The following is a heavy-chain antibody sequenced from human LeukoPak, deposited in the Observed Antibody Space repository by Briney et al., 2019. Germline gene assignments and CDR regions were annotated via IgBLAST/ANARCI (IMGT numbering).Heavy chain of an antibody. V-gene: IGHV1-2*02. D-gene: IGHD3-10*01. CDR2: INPNSGGT. CDR3: AREWGYYYGSGSPLRYYYMDV. J-gene: IGHJ6*03. CDR1: GYTLTGYY. Sequence: ASVKVSCKASGYTLTGYYMHWVRQAPGQGLEWMGWINPNSGGTNYAQKFQGRVTMTRDTSISTAYMELSRLRSDDTAVYYCAREWGYYYGSGSPLRYYYMDVWGKGTTVTVSS.